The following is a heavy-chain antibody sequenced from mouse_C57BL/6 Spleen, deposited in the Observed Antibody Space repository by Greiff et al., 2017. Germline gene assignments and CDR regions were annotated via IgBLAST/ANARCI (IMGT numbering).Heavy chain of an antibody. D-gene: IGHD1-1*01. Sequence: EVKVVESGGGLVKPGGSLKLSCAASGYTFSDYGMNWVRQAPGKGLEWVAYISSGSSTIYYTDTVKGRFTIARDNAKNTLFLQITSLRSEDSAIYYCAMNCNGCSPWFAYWGQGTLVTVSA. CDR2: ISSGSSTI. V-gene: IGHV5-17*01. CDR3: AMNCNGCSPWFAY. CDR1: GYTFSDYG. J-gene: IGHJ3*01.